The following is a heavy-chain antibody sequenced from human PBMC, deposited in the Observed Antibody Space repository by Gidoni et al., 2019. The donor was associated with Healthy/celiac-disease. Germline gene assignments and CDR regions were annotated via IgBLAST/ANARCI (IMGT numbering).Heavy chain of an antibody. CDR2: NYYSGST. D-gene: IGHD3-10*01. J-gene: IGHJ6*02. V-gene: IGHV4-39*01. Sequence: LQLQESRPGLVKPSQPLSLTCTLSGGSISSSSYYWGWIRQPPGKGLEWIGSNYYSGSTYYNPSLKSRVTISVDKSKNQFSLKLSSVTAADTAVYYCARIGSGSSRYYYGMDVWGQGTTVTVSS. CDR3: ARIGSGSSRYYYGMDV. CDR1: GGSISSSSYY.